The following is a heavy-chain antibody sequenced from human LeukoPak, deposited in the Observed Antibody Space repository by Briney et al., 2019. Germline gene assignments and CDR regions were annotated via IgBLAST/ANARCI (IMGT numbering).Heavy chain of an antibody. V-gene: IGHV4-61*02. D-gene: IGHD3-3*01. CDR1: GGSISSGSYY. Sequence: SETLSLTCTVSGGSISSGSYYWSWIRQPAGKGLEWIGRIYSSGSTNYNPSLKSRVTISVDTSKNQFSLKLSSVTAADTAVYYCAREFRTSQRMTIFGVNIPPSYMDVWGKGTTVTVSS. CDR2: IYSSGST. CDR3: AREFRTSQRMTIFGVNIPPSYMDV. J-gene: IGHJ6*03.